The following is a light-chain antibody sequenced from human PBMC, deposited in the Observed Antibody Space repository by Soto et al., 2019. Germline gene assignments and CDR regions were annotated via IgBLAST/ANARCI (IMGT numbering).Light chain of an antibody. Sequence: IQVTQAPSSLSASVGDRVTITCRASQDISSYLGWYQQKPGKAPNLLIYDASTLHSGVPSRFSGGGSGTDFTLTISSLQPEDFATYYCQQVNGYPSTFGGGTKVDIK. CDR3: QQVNGYPST. V-gene: IGKV1-9*01. CDR2: DAS. CDR1: QDISSY. J-gene: IGKJ4*01.